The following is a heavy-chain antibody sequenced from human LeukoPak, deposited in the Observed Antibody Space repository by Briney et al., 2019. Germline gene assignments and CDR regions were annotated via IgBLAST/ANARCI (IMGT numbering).Heavy chain of an antibody. CDR1: GFTFTSSA. J-gene: IGHJ4*02. Sequence: GASVKVSCKASGFTFTSSAMQWVRQARGQRLEWIGWIVVGSGNTNYAQKFQERVTITRDMSTSTAYMELSSLRSEDTAVYYCAAAPSQTDSGYDALDYWGQGTLVTVSS. D-gene: IGHD5-12*01. V-gene: IGHV1-58*02. CDR3: AAAPSQTDSGYDALDY. CDR2: IVVGSGNT.